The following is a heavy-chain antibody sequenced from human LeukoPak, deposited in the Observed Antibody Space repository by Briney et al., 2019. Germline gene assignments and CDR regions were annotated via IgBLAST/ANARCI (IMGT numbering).Heavy chain of an antibody. Sequence: PGGSLRLSCAASGFTFSDYYMRWVRQARGKGVEGVSYISSSGSTIYYADCVKGRFTISSDNAKNSLYLHMNTLSADDTAVYYCAKYPYSMDVWGQGTTVTVSS. J-gene: IGHJ6*02. V-gene: IGHV3-11*01. CDR1: GFTFSDYY. CDR2: ISSSGSTI. CDR3: AKYPYSMDV. D-gene: IGHD2-2*02.